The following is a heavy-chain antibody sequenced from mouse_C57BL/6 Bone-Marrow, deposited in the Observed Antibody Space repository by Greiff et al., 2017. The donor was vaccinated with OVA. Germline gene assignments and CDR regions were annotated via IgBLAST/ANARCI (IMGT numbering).Heavy chain of an antibody. V-gene: IGHV1-64*01. D-gene: IGHD2-4*01. J-gene: IGHJ2*01. CDR2: IHPNSGST. CDR1: GYTFTSYW. Sequence: VQLQQPGAELVKPGASVKLSCKASGYTFTSYWMHWVKQRPGQGLEWIGMIHPNSGSTNYNEKFKSKATLTVDKSSSTAYMQLGSLTSEDSAVYYCARGYDYDVESYYFDYWGQGTTLTVSS. CDR3: ARGYDYDVESYYFDY.